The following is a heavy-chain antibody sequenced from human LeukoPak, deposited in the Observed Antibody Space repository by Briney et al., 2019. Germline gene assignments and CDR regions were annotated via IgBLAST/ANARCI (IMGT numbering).Heavy chain of an antibody. CDR2: IYYSGST. V-gene: IGHV4-39*01. D-gene: IGHD6-13*01. Sequence: PSETLSLTCTVSGGSISSSRYYWGWIRQPPGKGLEWIGSIYYSGSTYYNPSLKSRVTISVDTSKNQFSLKLSSVTAADTAVYYCARAGAAAGTYYFDYWGQGTLVTVSS. CDR3: ARAGAAAGTYYFDY. CDR1: GGSISSSRYY. J-gene: IGHJ4*02.